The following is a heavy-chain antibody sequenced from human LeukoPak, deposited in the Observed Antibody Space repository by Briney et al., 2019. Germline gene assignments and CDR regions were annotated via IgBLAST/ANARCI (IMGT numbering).Heavy chain of an antibody. CDR2: IIPIFGTA. Sequence: SVKVSCKASGGTFSSYAISWVRQAPGQGLEWMGGIIPIFGTANYARKFQGRVTITADESTSTAYMELSSLRSEDTAVYYCARDLSGSYSGGYFDYWGQGTLVTVSS. J-gene: IGHJ4*02. CDR1: GGTFSSYA. CDR3: ARDLSGSYSGGYFDY. V-gene: IGHV1-69*01. D-gene: IGHD3-10*01.